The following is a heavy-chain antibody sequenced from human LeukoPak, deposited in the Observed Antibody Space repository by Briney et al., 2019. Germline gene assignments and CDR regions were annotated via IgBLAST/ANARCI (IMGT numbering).Heavy chain of an antibody. CDR3: ARGGHEGYYYYGMDV. CDR1: GGSISSGGYS. D-gene: IGHD3-16*01. CDR2: IYHSGST. J-gene: IGHJ6*04. V-gene: IGHV4-30-2*01. Sequence: SQTLSLTCAVSGGSISSGGYSWSWIRQPPGKGLEWIGYIYHSGSTYYNPSLKSRVTISVDRSKNQLSLKLSSVTAADTAVYYCARGGHEGYYYYGMDVWGKGTTVTVSS.